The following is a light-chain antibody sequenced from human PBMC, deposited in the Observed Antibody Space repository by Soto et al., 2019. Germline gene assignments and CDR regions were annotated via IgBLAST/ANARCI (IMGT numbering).Light chain of an antibody. CDR2: EVT. CDR1: RRDVGGYNY. J-gene: IGLJ1*01. Sequence: QSVLTQPASVSGSPGQSITISCTGTRRDVGGYNYVSWYQQYPGKSPKLLIYEVTHRPSGVSNRFSGSKSGNTASLTISGLQAEDGADYYCSSYTISNTLPFVFGTGTKVTVL. CDR3: SSYTISNTLPFV. V-gene: IGLV2-14*01.